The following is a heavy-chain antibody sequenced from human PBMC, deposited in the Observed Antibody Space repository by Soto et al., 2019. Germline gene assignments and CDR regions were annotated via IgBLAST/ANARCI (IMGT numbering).Heavy chain of an antibody. Sequence: EVQLVESGGDLVQPGGSLKLSCAASEFTFSDSAMHWVRQAPGKGLEWVGRIRSKPNNYATAYAASVKGRFTISRDDSKTTAYLQMNSLRAEDTAVYYCARQMDCTAGSCLTFDYWGQGTLVTVSS. V-gene: IGHV3-73*02. CDR1: EFTFSDSA. CDR2: IRSKPNNYAT. CDR3: ARQMDCTAGSCLTFDY. D-gene: IGHD2-15*01. J-gene: IGHJ4*02.